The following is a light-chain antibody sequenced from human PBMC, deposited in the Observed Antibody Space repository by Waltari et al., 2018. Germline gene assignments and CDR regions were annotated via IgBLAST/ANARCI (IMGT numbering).Light chain of an antibody. Sequence: DIQMTQSPSSLSASVGYRVTITCRASQSISTYLNWYQQRPGKAPKLLIYAASSLQSGVPSRFSGSGSGTDFTLTISSLQPEDFATFYCQQSYSIPYTFGQGTNLEIK. CDR2: AAS. CDR1: QSISTY. V-gene: IGKV1-39*01. J-gene: IGKJ2*01. CDR3: QQSYSIPYT.